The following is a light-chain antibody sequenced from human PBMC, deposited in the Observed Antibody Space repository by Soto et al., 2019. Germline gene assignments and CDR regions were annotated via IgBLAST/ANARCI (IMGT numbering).Light chain of an antibody. CDR2: NTN. CDR3: VLYVGSGLHGV. J-gene: IGLJ3*02. Sequence: QTVVTQEPSFSVSPGGTVTLTCGLTSGSVTTRNYPCWYQQIPGQAPRTLIYNTNTRPSGVPDRFSGSILGNKAALTITGAQAEDESDYYCVLYVGSGLHGVFGGGTQLTVL. CDR1: SGSVTTRNY. V-gene: IGLV8-61*01.